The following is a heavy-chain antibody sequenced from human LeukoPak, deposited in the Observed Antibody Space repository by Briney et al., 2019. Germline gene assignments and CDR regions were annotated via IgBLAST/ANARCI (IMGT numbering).Heavy chain of an antibody. CDR3: ARWTYYGSGSYYLGIDY. CDR2: IYPGDSDT. J-gene: IGHJ4*02. D-gene: IGHD3-10*01. CDR1: GYSFTSYW. V-gene: IGHV5-51*01. Sequence: GESMKISCQGSGYSFTSYWIGWVRQMPGKGLEWMGIIYPGDSDTRYSPSFQGQVTISADKSISTAYLQWSSLKASDTAMYYCARWTYYGSGSYYLGIDYWGQGTLVTVSS.